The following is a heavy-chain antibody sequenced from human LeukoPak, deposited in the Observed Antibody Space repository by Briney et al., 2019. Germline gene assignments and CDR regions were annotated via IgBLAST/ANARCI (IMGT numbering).Heavy chain of an antibody. D-gene: IGHD3-22*01. Sequence: GGSLRLSCEGSAFIFSGHWMNWVRQTPGKGLEWVASIKEDGSERQYVDSVKGRFSVSRDNTKGSLFLQLNSLRAEDTAVYYCARTYYYDSSGIFGFPDYWGQGTLVTVSS. CDR1: AFIFSGHW. V-gene: IGHV3-7*03. CDR3: ARTYYYDSSGIFGFPDY. J-gene: IGHJ4*02. CDR2: IKEDGSER.